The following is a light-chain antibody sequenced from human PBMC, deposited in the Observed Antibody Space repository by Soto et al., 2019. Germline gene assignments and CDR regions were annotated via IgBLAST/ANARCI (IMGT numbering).Light chain of an antibody. CDR1: SSDVGGYNY. Sequence: QSALTQPASGSGSPGQSITISCTGTSSDVGGYNYVSWYQQHPGKAPKLMIYDVSNRPSGVSNRFSGSKSGNTASLTISGLQAEDEADYYCSSYTSSSLYVFGTGTKLPV. J-gene: IGLJ1*01. CDR3: SSYTSSSLYV. CDR2: DVS. V-gene: IGLV2-14*01.